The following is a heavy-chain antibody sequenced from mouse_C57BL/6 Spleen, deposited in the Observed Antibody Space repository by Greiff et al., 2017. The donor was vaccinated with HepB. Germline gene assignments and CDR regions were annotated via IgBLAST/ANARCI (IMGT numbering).Heavy chain of an antibody. Sequence: EVKLVESEGGLVQPGSSMKLSCTASGFTFSDYYMAWVRQVPEKGLEWVANINYDGSSTYYLDSLKSRFIISRDNAKNILYLQMSSLKSEDTATYYCARDHGRVYWYFDVWGTGTTVTVSS. CDR2: INYDGSST. J-gene: IGHJ1*03. V-gene: IGHV5-16*01. CDR1: GFTFSDYY. CDR3: ARDHGRVYWYFDV.